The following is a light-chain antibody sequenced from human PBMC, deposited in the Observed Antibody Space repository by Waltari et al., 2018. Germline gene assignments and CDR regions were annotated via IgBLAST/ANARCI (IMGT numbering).Light chain of an antibody. J-gene: IGKJ1*01. Sequence: DVVMTQSPLSLPVTLGQSASLSFMSSQRLVYSDGNIYLNWFQQRPGQSPRRLIYKVSNRDSGVPDRFSGSGSGTDFTLKISRVEAEDVGVYYCVQGTHWPWTFGQGTKVEIK. CDR3: VQGTHWPWT. V-gene: IGKV2-30*01. CDR2: KVS. CDR1: QRLVYSDGNIY.